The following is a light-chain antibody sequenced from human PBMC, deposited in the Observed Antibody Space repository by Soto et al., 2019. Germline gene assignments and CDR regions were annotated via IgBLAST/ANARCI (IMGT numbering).Light chain of an antibody. V-gene: IGKV3-15*01. Sequence: EIVMTQSPATLSVSPGERATLSCRASQSVSSNLAWYQQKPGQAPRLLIYGASTRATGIPARFSGSGSGTEFTLTISSLQSEDFAVYHCQQDNNWPPWTFGQGTKV. CDR3: QQDNNWPPWT. CDR1: QSVSSN. J-gene: IGKJ1*01. CDR2: GAS.